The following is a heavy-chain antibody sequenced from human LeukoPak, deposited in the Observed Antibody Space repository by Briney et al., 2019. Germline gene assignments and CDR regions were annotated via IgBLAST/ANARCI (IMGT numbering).Heavy chain of an antibody. CDR2: IYYSGST. V-gene: IGHV4-30-4*08. CDR3: ASSSPSSRLVNPGGYFDY. CDR1: GGSISSGDYY. Sequence: PSQTLSLTCTVSGGSISSGDYYWSWIRQPPGKGLEWIGYIYYSGSTYYNLSLKSRVTISVDTSKNQFSLKLSSVTAVDTAVYYCASSSPSSRLVNPGGYFDYWGQGTLVTVSS. D-gene: IGHD3-3*01. J-gene: IGHJ4*02.